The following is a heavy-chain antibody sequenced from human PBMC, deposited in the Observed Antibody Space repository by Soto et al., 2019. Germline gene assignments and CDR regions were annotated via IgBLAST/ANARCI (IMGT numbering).Heavy chain of an antibody. D-gene: IGHD3-22*01. J-gene: IGHJ4*02. V-gene: IGHV4-34*01. CDR2: INHSGST. CDR3: ARGCDSSGYFYSDY. Sequence: ETLSLTCAVYGGSFSGYYWSWIRQPPGKGLEWIGEINHSGSTNYNPSLKSRVTISVDTSKNQFSLKLSSVTAADTAVYYCARGCDSSGYFYSDYWGQGTLVTVSS. CDR1: GGSFSGYY.